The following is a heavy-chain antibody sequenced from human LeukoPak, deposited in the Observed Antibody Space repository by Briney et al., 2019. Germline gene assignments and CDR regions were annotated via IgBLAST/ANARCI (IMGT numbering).Heavy chain of an antibody. CDR3: AANTGIVVPAAPSGAFDI. V-gene: IGHV3-30-3*01. D-gene: IGHD2-2*01. CDR1: GFTFSSYA. J-gene: IGHJ3*02. Sequence: PGGSLRLSCAASGFTFSSYAMHWVRQAPGKGLEWVAVISYDGSNKYYADSVKGRFTISRDNSKNTLYLQMNSLRSEDTAVYYCAANTGIVVPAAPSGAFDIWGQGTMVTVSS. CDR2: ISYDGSNK.